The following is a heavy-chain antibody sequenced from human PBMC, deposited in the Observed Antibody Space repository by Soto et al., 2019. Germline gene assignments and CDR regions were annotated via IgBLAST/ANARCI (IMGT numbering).Heavy chain of an antibody. CDR1: GGSVSSGSYY. V-gene: IGHV4-61*01. D-gene: IGHD3-3*01. J-gene: IGHJ5*02. Sequence: QVQLQESGPGLVKPSETLSLPCTVSGGSVSSGSYYWIWIRQSPGKGLEWIAYSSYSGSTSYNPSPKRRAAITVDTSNNRFALKQRSVTAADTAVYYCARQGSGLEMYNWFDPWGQGTLVSFSS. CDR2: SSYSGST. CDR3: ARQGSGLEMYNWFDP.